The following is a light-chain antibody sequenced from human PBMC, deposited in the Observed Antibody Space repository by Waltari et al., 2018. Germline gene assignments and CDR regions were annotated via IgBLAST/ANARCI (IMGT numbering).Light chain of an antibody. J-gene: IGLJ3*02. CDR2: SNN. V-gene: IGLV1-44*01. CDR1: SSNIGRNT. CDR3: AAWDDSLNAVV. Sequence: QSVVTQPPSASGTPGQRVTISCSGSSSNIGRNTVNWYQQLPGTAPKLLFYSNNQRPSGVPDRFSGSKSGTSASRAISGLQSEDEADYYCAAWDDSLNAVVFGGGTKLTVL.